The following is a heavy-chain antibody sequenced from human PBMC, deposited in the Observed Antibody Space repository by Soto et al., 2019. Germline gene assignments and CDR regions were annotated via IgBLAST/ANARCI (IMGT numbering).Heavy chain of an antibody. J-gene: IGHJ4*02. V-gene: IGHV3-23*01. Sequence: PGGSLRLSCAASGFTFSSYAMSWVRQAPGKGLEWVSVISDSGDNTYYADSVKGRFTISRDKSKNTVFLQMDSLGAEDTAVYYCVKEEYCSGGSCYDKHYWGQVTLVTVSS. CDR3: VKEEYCSGGSCYDKHY. CDR1: GFTFSSYA. D-gene: IGHD2-15*01. CDR2: ISDSGDNT.